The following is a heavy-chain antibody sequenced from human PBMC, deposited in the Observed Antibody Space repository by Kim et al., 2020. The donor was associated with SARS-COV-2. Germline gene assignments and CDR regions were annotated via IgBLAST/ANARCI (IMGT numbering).Heavy chain of an antibody. CDR1: GGSFSGYH. D-gene: IGHD3-10*01. Sequence: SETLSLTCAVYGGSFSGYHWSWIRQPPGKGLEWIGEINHSGSTNYNPSLKSRVTISVDTSKNQFSLKLSSVTAADTAVYYCASQLGFGELSPWGQGTLVTVSS. J-gene: IGHJ5*02. CDR2: INHSGST. CDR3: ASQLGFGELSP. V-gene: IGHV4-34*01.